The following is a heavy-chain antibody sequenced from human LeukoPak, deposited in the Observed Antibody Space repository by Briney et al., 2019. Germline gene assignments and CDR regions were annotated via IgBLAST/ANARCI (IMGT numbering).Heavy chain of an antibody. V-gene: IGHV4-39*07. Sequence: PSETLSLTCTVSGGSISRGSDLGGWGRQPRGRGVEWIGSIYYSGSTCYNPSRKSRVTISLDTSKKHFFLKLSSVTAADTAVYYCARDTIGIGLRLGEYTDYWGQGTLVTVSS. CDR2: IYYSGST. CDR3: ARDTIGIGLRLGEYTDY. CDR1: GGSISRGSDL. J-gene: IGHJ4*02. D-gene: IGHD3-16*01.